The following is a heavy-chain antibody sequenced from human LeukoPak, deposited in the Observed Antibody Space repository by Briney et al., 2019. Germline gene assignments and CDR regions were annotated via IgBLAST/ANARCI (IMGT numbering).Heavy chain of an antibody. CDR2: NNPNSGGT. V-gene: IGHV1-2*02. J-gene: IGHJ4*02. CDR3: AATSGIHLWLPRDY. CDR1: GYTFTGYF. Sequence: ASVKVSCKASGYTFTGYFVHWVRQAPGQGLEWMGWNNPNSGGTNYAQKFQGRVTMTRDTSISTAYMDLSRLRSDDTAVYYCAATSGIHLWLPRDYWGQGTLVTVSS. D-gene: IGHD5-18*01.